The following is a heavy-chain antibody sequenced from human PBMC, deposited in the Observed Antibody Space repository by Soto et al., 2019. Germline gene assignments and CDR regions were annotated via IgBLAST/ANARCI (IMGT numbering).Heavy chain of an antibody. D-gene: IGHD6-19*01. CDR2: ISGSGGST. J-gene: IGHJ5*02. V-gene: IGHV3-23*01. CDR1: GFTFSSYA. CDR3: AKDAGYGSGWYQGDWFDP. Sequence: VQLLESGGGLVQPGGSLRLSCAASGFTFSSYAMSWVRQAPGKGLEWVSAISGSGGSTYYADSVKGRFTISRDNSRKPLYLQRNSRRAEDTAVYYCAKDAGYGSGWYQGDWFDPWGQEPWSPSPQ.